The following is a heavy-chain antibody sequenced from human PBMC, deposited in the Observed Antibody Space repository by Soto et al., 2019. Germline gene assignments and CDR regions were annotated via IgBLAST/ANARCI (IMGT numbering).Heavy chain of an antibody. CDR1: GYTFTSYD. V-gene: IGHV1-8*01. Sequence: ASVKVSCKASGYTFTSYDINWVRQATGQGLEWMGWMNPNSGNTGYAQKFKGRVTISRDNAKDSLYLQMNSLRAEDTAVYYCARENGLRFGDDAEGYWGQGTLVTVSS. CDR2: MNPNSGNT. D-gene: IGHD3-10*01. J-gene: IGHJ4*02. CDR3: ARENGLRFGDDAEGY.